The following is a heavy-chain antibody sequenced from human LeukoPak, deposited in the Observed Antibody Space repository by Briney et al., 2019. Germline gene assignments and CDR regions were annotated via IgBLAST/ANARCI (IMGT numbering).Heavy chain of an antibody. CDR1: GGSISSSRYY. CDR2: IYHGSA. V-gene: IGHV4-61*01. CDR3: AREGGRQWLVSGALDS. D-gene: IGHD6-19*01. Sequence: SQTLSLTCTGSGGSISSSRYYWTWIRQPPGKGLEWIGYIYHGSATYNPSLESRVTLSMDTSKNQYSLKMTSVTAADTAVYYCAREGGRQWLVSGALDSWGQGTLVTVSS. J-gene: IGHJ5*01.